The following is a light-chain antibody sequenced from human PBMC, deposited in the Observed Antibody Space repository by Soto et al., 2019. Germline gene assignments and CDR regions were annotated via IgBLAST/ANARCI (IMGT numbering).Light chain of an antibody. Sequence: QSALTQPASVSGSPGQSITISCTGTSSDVGGYNYVSWYQQHPGKAPKLMIYEVSNRPSGVSNRFSGSKSGNTASLTISGLQAEDEADYYCSSYTSSSTLEWVFGGGTKLTGL. V-gene: IGLV2-14*01. CDR1: SSDVGGYNY. J-gene: IGLJ3*02. CDR3: SSYTSSSTLEWV. CDR2: EVS.